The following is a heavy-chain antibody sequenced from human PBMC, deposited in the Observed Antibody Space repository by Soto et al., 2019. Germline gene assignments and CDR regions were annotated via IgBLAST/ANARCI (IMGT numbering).Heavy chain of an antibody. CDR3: ARPVAVAWFDP. CDR1: GGSFSGYY. CDR2: INHSGST. V-gene: IGHV4-34*01. D-gene: IGHD6-19*01. J-gene: IGHJ5*02. Sequence: SETLSLTCAVYGGSFSGYYWSWIRQPPGKGLEWIGEINHSGSTNYNPSLKSRVTISVDTSKNQFSLKLSSVTAADTAVYYCARPVAVAWFDPWGQGTLVTVSS.